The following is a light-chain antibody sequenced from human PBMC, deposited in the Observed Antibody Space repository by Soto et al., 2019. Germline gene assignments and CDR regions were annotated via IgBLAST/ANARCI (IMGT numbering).Light chain of an antibody. Sequence: DIQLTQSPSSLSASVGDRVTITCRASQSISSYLNWYQQRPGKAPNLLIYATSSLRTGVPSRFRGSRSGADFTPTISNLQPEDFATYYCQQSYSTPPTTFGQGTRLEIK. CDR3: QQSYSTPPTT. CDR1: QSISSY. V-gene: IGKV1-39*01. J-gene: IGKJ5*01. CDR2: ATS.